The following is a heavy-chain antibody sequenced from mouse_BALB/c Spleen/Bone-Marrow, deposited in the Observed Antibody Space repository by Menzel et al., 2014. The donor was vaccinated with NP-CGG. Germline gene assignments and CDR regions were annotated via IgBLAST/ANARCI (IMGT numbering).Heavy chain of an antibody. J-gene: IGHJ2*01. CDR1: GYTFTSYW. CDR3: ARNYGNTDY. Sequence: QVQLQHPGAELVKPGASVKLSCKASGYTFTSYWMHWVKQRPGQGLEWIGEINPSNGRTNYNEKFKTKATLTVDKSSSTAYVQLSSLTSEDSAVYYCARNYGNTDYWGQGTTLTVSS. CDR2: INPSNGRT. V-gene: IGHV1S81*02. D-gene: IGHD2-1*01.